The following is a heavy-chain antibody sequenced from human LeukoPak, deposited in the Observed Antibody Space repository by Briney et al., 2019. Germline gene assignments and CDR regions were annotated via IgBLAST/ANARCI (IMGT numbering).Heavy chain of an antibody. J-gene: IGHJ5*02. CDR1: GASIYSHY. CDR2: IYYSGST. D-gene: IGHD3-22*01. CDR3: VREYYYESSGYLLGGWFDP. V-gene: IGHV4-59*11. Sequence: SETLSLTCTVSGASIYSHYWSWIRQPPGKGLEWIGYIYYSGSTNYNPSLKSRVTISVDTSKNQFSLKLSSVTAADTAVYYCVREYYYESSGYLLGGWFDPWGQGTLVTVSS.